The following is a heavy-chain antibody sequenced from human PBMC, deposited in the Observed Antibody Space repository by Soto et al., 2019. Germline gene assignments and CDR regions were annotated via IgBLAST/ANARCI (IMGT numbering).Heavy chain of an antibody. Sequence: GGSLRLSCTASGFTFNNYDMSWVRQAPGKGLEWVSYISSSITTVYYADSVKGRFTISRDNAQNSLCLQMNSLRNEDTAVYYCARDRRYAEFSLDYWGQGALVTVSS. J-gene: IGHJ4*02. D-gene: IGHD3-10*01. V-gene: IGHV3-48*02. CDR2: ISSSITTV. CDR1: GFTFNNYD. CDR3: ARDRRYAEFSLDY.